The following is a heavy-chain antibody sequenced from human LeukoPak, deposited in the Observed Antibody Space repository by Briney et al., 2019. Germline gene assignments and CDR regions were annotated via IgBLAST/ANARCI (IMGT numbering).Heavy chain of an antibody. V-gene: IGHV3-53*01. J-gene: IGHJ3*02. Sequence: PGGSLRLSCAASGFTVSSNYMSWVRQAPGKGLEWVSVIYSGGSTNYADSVKGRFTISRDNSKNTLYLQMNSLRAEDTAVYYCAREGYCRSTSCYTLGDAFDIWGQGTMVTVSS. CDR1: GFTVSSNY. D-gene: IGHD2-2*02. CDR3: AREGYCRSTSCYTLGDAFDI. CDR2: IYSGGST.